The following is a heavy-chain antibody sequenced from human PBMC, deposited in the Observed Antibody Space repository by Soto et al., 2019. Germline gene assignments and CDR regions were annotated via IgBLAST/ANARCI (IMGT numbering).Heavy chain of an antibody. CDR3: ERDSGSYWGGDFDS. Sequence: SETLSLTCTVSGGSSSNYYWSWIRQPPGKGLEWIGYFYYSGSANYNPSLKSRVTISVDTSKNQFSLKMNSVTAADTAVYYCERDSGSYWGGDFDSWGQGTPVTVSS. CDR1: GGSSSNYY. J-gene: IGHJ4*02. V-gene: IGHV4-59*01. CDR2: FYYSGSA. D-gene: IGHD1-26*01.